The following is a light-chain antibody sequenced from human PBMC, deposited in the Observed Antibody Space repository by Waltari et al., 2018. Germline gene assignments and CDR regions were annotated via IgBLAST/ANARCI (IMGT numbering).Light chain of an antibody. V-gene: IGLV3-27*01. CDR3: FSAADNTGV. Sequence: SYELTQPSSVSVSPGQTATITCSGALLARKYVRWFQQRPGQAPLLVIFKDKERPSGIPERFSGSTSGTTVTLTISGAQVDDEADYFCFSAADNTGVFGGGTKLIVL. CDR1: LLARKY. CDR2: KDK. J-gene: IGLJ3*02.